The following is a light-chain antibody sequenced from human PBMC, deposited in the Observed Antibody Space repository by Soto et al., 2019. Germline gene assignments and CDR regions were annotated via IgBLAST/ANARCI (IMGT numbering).Light chain of an antibody. CDR3: SSYTTSNTRQIV. J-gene: IGLJ1*01. CDR2: DVS. Sequence: QSALTQPAFVSGSPGQSITISCTGTSSDVGGYNYVSWYQHHPGKAPKLMIFDVSNRPSGVSNRFSGSKSGNTASQTISGLQPEDEADYYCSSYTTSNTRQIVFGTGTKVTVL. CDR1: SSDVGGYNY. V-gene: IGLV2-14*03.